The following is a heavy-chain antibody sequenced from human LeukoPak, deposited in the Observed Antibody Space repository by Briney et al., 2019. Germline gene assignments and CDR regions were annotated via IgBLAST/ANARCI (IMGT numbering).Heavy chain of an antibody. J-gene: IGHJ4*02. CDR3: AGGGGWICEN. D-gene: IGHD6-19*01. Sequence: GGSLRLSCVVSGFTFSSYWMTWVRQAPGKGLEWVANIKQDASDIRYVDSVKGRFTISRDNARDSLYLQMNSLRAEDTAVYYCAGGGGWICENWGQGILVTVSS. V-gene: IGHV3-7*03. CDR1: GFTFSSYW. CDR2: IKQDASDI.